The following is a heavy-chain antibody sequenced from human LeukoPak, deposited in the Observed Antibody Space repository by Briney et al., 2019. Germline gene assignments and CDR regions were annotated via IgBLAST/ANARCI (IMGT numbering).Heavy chain of an antibody. Sequence: PGGSLRLSCAASGFTFSSYAMHWVRQAPGKGLEWVAVISYDGSNKYYADSVRGRFTISRDNSKNTLYLQLNSLRAVDTAVFYCARPYSSGWYGDFDYWGQGTLVTVSS. D-gene: IGHD6-19*01. CDR2: ISYDGSNK. CDR3: ARPYSSGWYGDFDY. V-gene: IGHV3-30-3*01. J-gene: IGHJ4*02. CDR1: GFTFSSYA.